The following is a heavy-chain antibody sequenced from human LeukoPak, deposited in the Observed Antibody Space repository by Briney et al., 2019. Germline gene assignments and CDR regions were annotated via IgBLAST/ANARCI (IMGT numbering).Heavy chain of an antibody. CDR1: GFNFSSYG. J-gene: IGHJ4*02. Sequence: GRSLRLSCAASGFNFSSYGMHWVRQAPGKGLEWMAVISYDGTNKYYADSVKGRFTISRDNSKDTLFLQMNSLRVEDTAVFYCAVGDGPGLWGQGTLATVSS. CDR3: AVGDGPGL. CDR2: ISYDGTNK. D-gene: IGHD3-16*01. V-gene: IGHV3-30*03.